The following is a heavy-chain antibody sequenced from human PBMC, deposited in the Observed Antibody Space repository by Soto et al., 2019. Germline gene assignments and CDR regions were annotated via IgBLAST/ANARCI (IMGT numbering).Heavy chain of an antibody. CDR1: GFTFSNAW. CDR3: TTDLPIFGDDYVWGSYCPLDY. D-gene: IGHD3-16*01. Sequence: GGSLRLSCAASGFTFSNAWMNWVRQAPGKGLEWVGRIKSKTDGGTTDYAAPVKGRFTISRDDSKNTLYLQMNSLKTEDTAVYYCTTDLPIFGDDYVWGSYCPLDYWGQGTLVTVSS. V-gene: IGHV3-15*07. J-gene: IGHJ4*02. CDR2: IKSKTDGGTT.